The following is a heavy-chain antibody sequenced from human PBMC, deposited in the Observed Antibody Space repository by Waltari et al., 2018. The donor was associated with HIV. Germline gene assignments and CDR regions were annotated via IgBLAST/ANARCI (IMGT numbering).Heavy chain of an antibody. CDR2: ISSTRSFL. CDR3: ASENFWGGPHN. D-gene: IGHD3-3*01. Sequence: EVQLVESGGGLVKPGGSLRLSCVVSGFTFNTFNMKWVSQDQGKGLGWVSSISSTRSFLYYADSLKGRFTVSIDNAKNSLYLKINNLRAEDTAIYYCASENFWGGPHNGGQGTLVTVSS. CDR1: GFTFNTFN. V-gene: IGHV3-21*03. J-gene: IGHJ4*02.